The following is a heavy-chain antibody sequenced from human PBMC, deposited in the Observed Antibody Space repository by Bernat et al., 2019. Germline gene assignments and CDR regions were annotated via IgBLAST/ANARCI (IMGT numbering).Heavy chain of an antibody. CDR2: IWYDGSNK. CDR3: ARARATIFGNRYYYGMDV. V-gene: IGHV3-33*01. J-gene: IGHJ6*02. D-gene: IGHD3-3*01. Sequence: QVQLVESGGGVVQPGRSLRLPCAASGFTFSSYGMHWVRQAPGKGLEWVEVIWYDGSNKYYADSVKGRLNISRDNSKNTLYLQMNGLRAEDTAVYYCARARATIFGNRYYYGMDVWGQGTTVTVSS. CDR1: GFTFSSYG.